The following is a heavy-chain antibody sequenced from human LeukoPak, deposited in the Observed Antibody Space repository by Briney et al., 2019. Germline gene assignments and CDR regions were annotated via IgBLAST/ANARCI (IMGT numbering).Heavy chain of an antibody. CDR3: ARASVGWWHDRPYYMDV. D-gene: IGHD2-8*02. V-gene: IGHV3-30*04. J-gene: IGHJ6*03. CDR1: GFTFSSYA. CDR2: ISYDGSNK. Sequence: GGFLRLSCAASGFTFSSYAIHWVRQAPGKGLEWVAVISYDGSNKYYADSVKGRFTISRDNSKNTLYLQMNSLRVEDTAVYYCARASVGWWHDRPYYMDVWGKGTTVTVSS.